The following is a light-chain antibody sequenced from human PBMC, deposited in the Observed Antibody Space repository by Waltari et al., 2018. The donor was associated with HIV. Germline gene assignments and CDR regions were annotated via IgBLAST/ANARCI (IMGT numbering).Light chain of an antibody. CDR3: SSYTSSSTYV. V-gene: IGLV2-18*02. Sequence: QSALTQPPSVSGSPGQSVTISCTGSSSDVGRHNRVSWYQHPPGPAPKLLIYEVTYRPSGVPDRFAGSKSGNTASLTSAGLQAEDEADYYGSSYTSSSTYVFGTGTRVTVL. CDR1: SSDVGRHNR. J-gene: IGLJ1*01. CDR2: EVT.